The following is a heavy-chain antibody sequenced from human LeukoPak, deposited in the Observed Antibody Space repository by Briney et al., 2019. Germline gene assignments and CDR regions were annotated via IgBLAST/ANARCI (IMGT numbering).Heavy chain of an antibody. CDR2: IYYSGST. D-gene: IGHD6-13*01. Sequence: SETLSLTCTVSGGSISSYYWSWIRQPPGKGLEWIGYIYYSGSTNYNPSLKSRVTISVDTSKNQFSLKLSSVTAADTAVYYCARVSGSSWSVWFDPWGQGTLVTVSS. J-gene: IGHJ5*02. CDR3: ARVSGSSWSVWFDP. V-gene: IGHV4-59*01. CDR1: GGSISSYY.